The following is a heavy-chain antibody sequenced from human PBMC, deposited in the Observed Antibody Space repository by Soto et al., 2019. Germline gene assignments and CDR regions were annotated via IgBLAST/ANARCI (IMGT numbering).Heavy chain of an antibody. J-gene: IGHJ6*02. CDR1: GGTFSSYS. CDR2: VIPIFGKP. CDR3: ARERSYYYAMDV. Sequence: QVQLVQSGAEVKKSGSPVKVSCTASGGTFSSYSINWVRQAPGQGLEWMGGVIPIFGKPTYAQKFQGRLTITAVKSTSTAYMELTSLRYDDTAVYYCARERSYYYAMDVWGQGTTVTVSS. V-gene: IGHV1-69*06.